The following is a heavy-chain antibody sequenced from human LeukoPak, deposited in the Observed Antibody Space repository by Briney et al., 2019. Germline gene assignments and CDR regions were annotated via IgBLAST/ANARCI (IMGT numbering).Heavy chain of an antibody. CDR2: ISLRGLT. Sequence: SETLSLTCGVSGGSISSTNWWSWVRQPPGQGLEWIGEISLRGLTNYNPSLNSRVTISVDTSKNQFSLKLSSVTAADTAVYYCARAVTQRDGYNWYYFDYWGQGTLVTVSS. CDR3: ARAVTQRDGYNWYYFDY. J-gene: IGHJ4*02. CDR1: GGSISSTNW. D-gene: IGHD5-24*01. V-gene: IGHV4-4*02.